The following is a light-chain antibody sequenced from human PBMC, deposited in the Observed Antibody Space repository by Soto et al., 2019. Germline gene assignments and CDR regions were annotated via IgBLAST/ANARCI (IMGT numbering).Light chain of an antibody. CDR3: CSYAGSYTHYV. J-gene: IGLJ1*01. V-gene: IGLV2-11*01. CDR1: SSDVGGYNY. CDR2: AVT. Sequence: QSALTQPRSVSGSPGQSVTISCTGTSSDVGGYNYVSWYQQYTGKAPKVMIYAVTKRPSGVPDRISGSKSGNTASLTISGLQAEDEADYYCCSYAGSYTHYVFGTGTKLTVL.